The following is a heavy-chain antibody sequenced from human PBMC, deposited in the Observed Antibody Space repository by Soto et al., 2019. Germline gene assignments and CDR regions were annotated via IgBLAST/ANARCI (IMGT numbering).Heavy chain of an antibody. J-gene: IGHJ4*02. CDR2: IYYSGST. CDR1: GGSISSYY. Sequence: PSETLSLTCTVSGGSISSYYWSWIRQPPGKGLEWIGYIYYSGSTNYNPSLKSRVTISVDKSKNQFSLKLMSLSAADTAVYYCGRLEGLATISYYFDYWGQGALVTVS. CDR3: GRLEGLATISYYFDY. D-gene: IGHD3-9*01. V-gene: IGHV4-59*08.